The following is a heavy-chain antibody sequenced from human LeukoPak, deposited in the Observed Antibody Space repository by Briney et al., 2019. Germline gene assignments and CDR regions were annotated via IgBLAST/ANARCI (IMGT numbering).Heavy chain of an antibody. CDR2: IYYSGST. J-gene: IGHJ3*02. V-gene: IGHV4-59*12. CDR3: ARLPPVLGYDLDAFDI. Sequence: PSETLSLTCTVSGGSISSYYWSWIRQPPGKGLEWIGYIYYSGSTNYNPSLKSRVTISVDTSKNQFSLKLSSVTAADTAVYYCARLPPVLGYDLDAFDIWGQGTMVTVSS. CDR1: GGSISSYY. D-gene: IGHD3-3*02.